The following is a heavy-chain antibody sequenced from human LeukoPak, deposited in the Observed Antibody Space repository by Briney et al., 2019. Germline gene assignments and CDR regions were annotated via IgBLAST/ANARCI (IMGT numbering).Heavy chain of an antibody. V-gene: IGHV1-2*02. CDR1: GYTFTGYY. D-gene: IGHD1-26*01. CDR2: INPNSGGT. J-gene: IGHJ4*02. CDR3: ARALVGATIPVDY. Sequence: ASVKVSCKASGYTFTGYYMHWVRQAPGQGLEWMGWINPNSGGTNYAQKFQGRVTMTRDTSISTAYMELSRLRSDDTAVYYCARALVGATIPVDYWGQGTLVTVSS.